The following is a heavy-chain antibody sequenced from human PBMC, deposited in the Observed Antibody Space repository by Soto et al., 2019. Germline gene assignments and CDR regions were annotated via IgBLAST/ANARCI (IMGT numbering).Heavy chain of an antibody. J-gene: IGHJ4*02. CDR3: AREAAVSGRPNDY. CDR1: GLTFSSSW. Sequence: EVQLVESGGGLVQPGGSLRLSCVASGLTFSSSWMQWVRQAPGKGLVWVSRINGDGSNIDYADSVKGRFTLSRDNAKNTVFLQMSSLGVEDTAVYYCAREAAVSGRPNDYWGQGTLVTVSS. V-gene: IGHV3-74*01. CDR2: INGDGSNI. D-gene: IGHD3-10*01.